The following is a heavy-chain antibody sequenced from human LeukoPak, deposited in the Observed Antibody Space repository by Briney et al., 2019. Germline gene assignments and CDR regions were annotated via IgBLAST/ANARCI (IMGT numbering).Heavy chain of an antibody. CDR1: GFTFSSYA. D-gene: IGHD2-2*03. CDR2: ISGSGDII. V-gene: IGHV3-23*01. Sequence: PGGSLRLSCVASGFTFSSYAMTWVRQVPGKGLEWVSSISGSGDIIYYADSVKGRFTISRDNSKNTLHVQMNSLRAEDTAVYYCAPSRGLDMIFNDWGQGTLVTVSS. J-gene: IGHJ4*02. CDR3: APSRGLDMIFND.